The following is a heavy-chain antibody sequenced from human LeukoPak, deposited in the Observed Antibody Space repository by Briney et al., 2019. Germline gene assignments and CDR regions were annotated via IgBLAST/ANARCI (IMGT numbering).Heavy chain of an antibody. CDR1: GGSISSYY. J-gene: IGHJ4*02. CDR2: IYYSGST. V-gene: IGHV4-59*08. D-gene: IGHD5-18*01. CDR3: ARHGRSTAMVPADFDY. Sequence: PSETLSLTCTVSGGSISSYYWSWIRQPPGKGLEWIGYIYYSGSTNYNPSLKSRVTISVDTSKNQFSLKLSSVTAADTAVDYCARHGRSTAMVPADFDYWGQGTLVTVSS.